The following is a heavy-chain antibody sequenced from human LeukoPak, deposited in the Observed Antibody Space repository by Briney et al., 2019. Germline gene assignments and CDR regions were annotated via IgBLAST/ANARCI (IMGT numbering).Heavy chain of an antibody. CDR1: GFTFSSYG. Sequence: GGSLRLSCAASGFTFSSYGMHWVRQAPGKGLEWVAVICDDGNCKYYADSVKGRFTISRDNSNNTLSLQMNSLRAEDTALYYCVAALGIHYFDYWGQGTLVTVSS. CDR3: VAALGIHYFDY. V-gene: IGHV3-33*01. CDR2: ICDDGNCK. J-gene: IGHJ4*02. D-gene: IGHD6-13*01.